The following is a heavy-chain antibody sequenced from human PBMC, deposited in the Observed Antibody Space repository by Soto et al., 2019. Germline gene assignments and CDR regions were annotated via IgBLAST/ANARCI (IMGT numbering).Heavy chain of an antibody. CDR3: ARSSHKESWFDP. J-gene: IGHJ5*02. Sequence: QVQLQESGPGLVKPSETLSLSCTVSNGSISNFYWNWIRHPPGKRLEWIGRIYISGSSSYNPSLRRRVTMSVDASKNQFSLKLNSVTAADTAVYYRARSSHKESWFDPWGQGTLVTVSS. V-gene: IGHV4-4*07. D-gene: IGHD6-13*01. CDR1: NGSISNFY. CDR2: IYISGSS.